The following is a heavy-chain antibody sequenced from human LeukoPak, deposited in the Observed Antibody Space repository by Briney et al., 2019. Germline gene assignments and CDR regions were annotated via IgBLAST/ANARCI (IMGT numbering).Heavy chain of an antibody. D-gene: IGHD5-18*01. CDR1: GFTFTTYW. V-gene: IGHV3-7*01. J-gene: IGHJ4*02. Sequence: GGSLRLSCAASGFTFTTYWMTWVRQAPGKGLEWVANINQDGTEKYYVDSVKGRFTISRDNAKNSLYLQMNSLRAEDTAVYYCARVGPQHFDYWGQGTLVTVSS. CDR3: ARVGPQHFDY. CDR2: INQDGTEK.